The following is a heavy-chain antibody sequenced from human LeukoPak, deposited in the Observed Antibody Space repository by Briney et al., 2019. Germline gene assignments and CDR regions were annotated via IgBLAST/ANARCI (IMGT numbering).Heavy chain of an antibody. Sequence: GGSLRLSCTGFGFTFRDYAVSWVRQAPGKGLECIGFIRSKVYGGTTEYAASVKGRFTISRDDSKSIAYLQMNSLKTEDTAVYYCTGDPYYFDSSGYYHHAFDIWGQGTMVAVSS. CDR2: IRSKVYGGTT. J-gene: IGHJ3*02. CDR1: GFTFRDYA. V-gene: IGHV3-49*04. D-gene: IGHD3-22*01. CDR3: TGDPYYFDSSGYYHHAFDI.